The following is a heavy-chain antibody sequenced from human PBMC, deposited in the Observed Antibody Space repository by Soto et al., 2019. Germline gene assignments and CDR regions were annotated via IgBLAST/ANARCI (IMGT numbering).Heavy chain of an antibody. CDR1: GGTFNTYA. CDR3: AREVQVYTPAFDY. J-gene: IGHJ4*02. Sequence: QVELVQSGAEMKKPGSSVKVSCQSSGGTFNTYAMNWVRQAPGQGPEWMGDISPMFGAANYAQKFQGRVTITADESTGTSYMLLSSLTSEDTALYFCAREVQVYTPAFDYWGQGTLVTVSS. V-gene: IGHV1-69*19. CDR2: ISPMFGAA.